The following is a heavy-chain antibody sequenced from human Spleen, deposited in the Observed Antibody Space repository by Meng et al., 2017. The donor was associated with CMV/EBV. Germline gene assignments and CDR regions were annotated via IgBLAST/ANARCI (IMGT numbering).Heavy chain of an antibody. CDR1: GYTFTTYG. CDR3: ARDAGNGRLTVDY. D-gene: IGHD6-13*01. V-gene: IGHV1-18*01. J-gene: IGHJ4*02. CDR2: ISAYHGNT. Sequence: QVLLVQFGAEMKKPGDSVKVSCKASGYTFTTYGISWVRQAPGQGLEWMGWISAYHGNTNYAQKLQDRVSMTTDTSTSTVYMELSSLRSDDTAVYYCARDAGNGRLTVDYWGQGTLVTVSS.